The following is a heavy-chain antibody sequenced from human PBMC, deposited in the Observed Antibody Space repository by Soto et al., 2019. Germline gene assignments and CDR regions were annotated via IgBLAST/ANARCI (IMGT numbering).Heavy chain of an antibody. CDR1: GGSISSYY. J-gene: IGHJ5*02. V-gene: IGHV4-59*12. CDR3: ARAATIFGVVPSNCFAP. Sequence: PSETLSLTCTVSGGSISSYYWSWIRQPPGKGLEWIGYIYYSGSTNYNPSLKSRVTRSVDTSKNQFSLKLSSVTAADTAVFYCARAATIFGVVPSNCFAPWGQGTLVTVSS. D-gene: IGHD3-3*01. CDR2: IYYSGST.